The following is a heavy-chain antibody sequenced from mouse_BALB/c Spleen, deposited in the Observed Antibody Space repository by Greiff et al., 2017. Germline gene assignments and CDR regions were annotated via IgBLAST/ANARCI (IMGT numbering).Heavy chain of an antibody. J-gene: IGHJ4*01. V-gene: IGHV2-9*02. CDR3: ARAYSRYDYYAMDY. CDR1: GFSLTSYG. D-gene: IGHD2-14*01. CDR2: IWAGGST. Sequence: QVQLQESGPGLVAPSQSLSITCTVSGFSLTSYGVHWVRQPPGKGLEWLGVIWAGGSTNYNSALMSRLSISKDNSKSQVFLKMNSLQTDDTAMYYGARAYSRYDYYAMDYWGQGTSVTVSS.